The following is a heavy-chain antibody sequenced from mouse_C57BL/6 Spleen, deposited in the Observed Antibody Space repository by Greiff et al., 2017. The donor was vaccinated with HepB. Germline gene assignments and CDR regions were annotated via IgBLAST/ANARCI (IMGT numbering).Heavy chain of an antibody. CDR1: GYTFTSYW. CDR3: ARGGYGYDENYYAMDY. CDR2: IHPNSGST. D-gene: IGHD2-2*01. Sequence: QVQLQQPGAELVKPGASVKLSCKASGYTFTSYWMHWVKQRPGQGLEWIGMIHPNSGSTNYNEKFKSKATLTVDKSSSTAYMQLSSLTSEDSAVYYCARGGYGYDENYYAMDYWGQGTSVTVSS. V-gene: IGHV1-64*01. J-gene: IGHJ4*01.